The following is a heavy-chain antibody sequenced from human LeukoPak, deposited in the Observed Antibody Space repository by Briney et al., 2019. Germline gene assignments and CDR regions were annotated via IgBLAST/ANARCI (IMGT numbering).Heavy chain of an antibody. J-gene: IGHJ4*02. Sequence: ASVKVSCKASGYTFTDYYMHWVRQAPGQGLEWMGWIYPNSGGTKYAQKFQGRVTMTRDTSINTAYMELTRLTYDDTAVYYCAGLPRYNWNEPLDYWGQGTLVTVSS. D-gene: IGHD1-20*01. CDR2: IYPNSGGT. CDR3: AGLPRYNWNEPLDY. CDR1: GYTFTDYY. V-gene: IGHV1-2*02.